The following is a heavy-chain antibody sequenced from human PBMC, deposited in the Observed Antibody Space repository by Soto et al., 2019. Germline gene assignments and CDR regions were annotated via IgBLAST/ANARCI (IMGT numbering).Heavy chain of an antibody. V-gene: IGHV1-69*06. J-gene: IGHJ6*02. Sequence: SVKVSCKASGDIFTRYSFSWVRQAPGQGLEWMGGVIPLFGTANYGQKFQGRVTITVDKSTSTAFMDISGLRSDDTAVYYCAGAPAGDYYYYYKLDVWGQGTAVTVSS. CDR3: AGAPAGDYYYYYKLDV. CDR1: GDIFTRYS. D-gene: IGHD6-13*01. CDR2: VIPLFGTA.